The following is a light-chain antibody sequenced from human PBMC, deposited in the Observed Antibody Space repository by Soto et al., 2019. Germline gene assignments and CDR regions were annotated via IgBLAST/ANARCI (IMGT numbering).Light chain of an antibody. V-gene: IGLV2-14*01. Sequence: QSALTHPGSVSWSPGHSITISCTGTSSDVGGYDYVSWYQLHPGKAPKLMVFEVSNRPSGVSYRFSGSKSGNTASLTISGLQAEEEADYFCSSYSISTAYLFGTGTKVTVL. CDR2: EVS. CDR3: SSYSISTAYL. CDR1: SSDVGGYDY. J-gene: IGLJ1*01.